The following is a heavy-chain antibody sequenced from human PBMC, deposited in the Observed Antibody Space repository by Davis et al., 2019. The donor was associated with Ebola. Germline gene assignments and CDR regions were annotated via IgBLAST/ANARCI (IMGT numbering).Heavy chain of an antibody. CDR1: GFIFSSYG. V-gene: IGHV3-23*01. CDR2: ISGSGGGT. Sequence: GESLKISCAASGFIFSSYGMTWVRQAPGKGLQWVSGISGSGGGTDYADSVKGRFTISRDNSMNTLYLQMNSLRAEDTAIYYCARDREDYYESTGYYYNYWGQGTLVTVSS. CDR3: ARDREDYYESTGYYYNY. J-gene: IGHJ4*02. D-gene: IGHD3-22*01.